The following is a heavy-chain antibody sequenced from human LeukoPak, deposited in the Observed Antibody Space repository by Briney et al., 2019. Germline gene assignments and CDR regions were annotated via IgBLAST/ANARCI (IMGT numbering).Heavy chain of an antibody. D-gene: IGHD1-26*01. V-gene: IGHV3-21*01. Sequence: GGSLRLSCAASGFTFSTYSMNWVRQAPGKGLEWVSSISSSSSYIYYADSVKGRFTISRDNAKNSLYLQMNSLRAEDTAVYYCARDPGGSYFGSFDIWGQGTMVTVSS. CDR3: ARDPGGSYFGSFDI. CDR2: ISSSSSYI. CDR1: GFTFSTYS. J-gene: IGHJ3*02.